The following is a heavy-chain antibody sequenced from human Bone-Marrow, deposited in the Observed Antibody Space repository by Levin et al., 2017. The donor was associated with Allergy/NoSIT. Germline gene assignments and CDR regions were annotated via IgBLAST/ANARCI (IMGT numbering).Heavy chain of an antibody. CDR1: GDSIISGHYY. Sequence: SETLSLTCTVSGDSIISGHYYWSWIRQSPGTGLEWIGHSYYSGTAYYNPSLKSRLTISVDTSKNQFSLKLSPVTAADSAVYYCARVRNAGGRGWFDSWGQGTLVTVSS. CDR2: SYYSGTA. D-gene: IGHD2-8*02. J-gene: IGHJ5*01. V-gene: IGHV4-31*03. CDR3: ARVRNAGGRGWFDS.